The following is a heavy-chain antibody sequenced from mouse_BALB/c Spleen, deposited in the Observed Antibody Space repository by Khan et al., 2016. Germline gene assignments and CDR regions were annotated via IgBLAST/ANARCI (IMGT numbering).Heavy chain of an antibody. CDR1: GYSITSGYS. J-gene: IGHJ3*01. D-gene: IGHD1-3*01. CDR2: IHYSGST. Sequence: EVQLQESGPDLVKPSQSLSLTCTVTGYSITSGYSWHWIRQFPGNKLEWMGYIHYSGSTNYNPSLKSRISVTRDTSKNQFFLQLNSVTTEDAATYGGAGDSGREGLAYWGQGTLVTVSA. CDR3: AGDSGREGLAY. V-gene: IGHV3-1*02.